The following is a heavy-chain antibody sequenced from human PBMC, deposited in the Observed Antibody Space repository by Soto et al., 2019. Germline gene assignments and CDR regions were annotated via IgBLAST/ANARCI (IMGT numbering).Heavy chain of an antibody. J-gene: IGHJ5*02. Sequence: LRLSCAASRFTFSSYQMNWVRQAPGKGLEWDAYISSSGSTIYYADYVKGRFTISRDNAKNSLNLQMNSLRAEDTAVYYCARGTYYDYVWGSYRYTPNWFDPWGQGTPVTVSS. CDR1: RFTFSSYQ. D-gene: IGHD3-16*02. V-gene: IGHV3-48*03. CDR2: ISSSGSTI. CDR3: ARGTYYDYVWGSYRYTPNWFDP.